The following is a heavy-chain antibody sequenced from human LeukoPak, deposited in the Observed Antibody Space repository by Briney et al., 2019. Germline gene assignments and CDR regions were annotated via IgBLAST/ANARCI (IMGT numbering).Heavy chain of an antibody. Sequence: GASVKVSCKASGYTISDYFMHWVRQAPGQGLEWMGWINPNTNGINYAQKFQGGVIMTRDTSINTAYMELRSLTSDDTAIYYCASARYSGHEPFDFWGQGTLVTVST. D-gene: IGHD5-12*01. CDR2: INPNTNGI. V-gene: IGHV1-2*02. J-gene: IGHJ4*02. CDR3: ASARYSGHEPFDF. CDR1: GYTISDYF.